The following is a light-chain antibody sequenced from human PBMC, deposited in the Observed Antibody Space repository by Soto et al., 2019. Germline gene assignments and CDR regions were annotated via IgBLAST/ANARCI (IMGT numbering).Light chain of an antibody. J-gene: IGKJ1*01. Sequence: DIQMTQSPSAMSASEGDRLTITCRASQGISSYLAWYQQKPGKAPKLLIYAASTLQSGVPSRFSGSGSGTEFTLTISSLQPDDFATYYCQQYNDYPWTFGQGTKVDIK. CDR3: QQYNDYPWT. V-gene: IGKV1-17*03. CDR1: QGISSY. CDR2: AAS.